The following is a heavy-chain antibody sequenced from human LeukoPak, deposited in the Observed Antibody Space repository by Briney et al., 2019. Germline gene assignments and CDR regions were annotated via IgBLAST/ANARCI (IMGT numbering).Heavy chain of an antibody. CDR2: IYHSGST. V-gene: IGHV4-30-2*01. D-gene: IGHD5-12*01. J-gene: IGHJ3*02. CDR1: GGSISSGGYY. Sequence: SETLSLTCTVSGGSISSGGYYWSWIRQPPGKGLEWIGYIYHSGSTYYNPSLKSRVTISVDRSKNQFSLKLSSVTAADTAVYYCATDSGYDLVDAFDIWGQGTMVTVSS. CDR3: ATDSGYDLVDAFDI.